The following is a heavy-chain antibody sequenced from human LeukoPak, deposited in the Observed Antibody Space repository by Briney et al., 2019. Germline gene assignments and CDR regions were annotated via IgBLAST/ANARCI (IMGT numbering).Heavy chain of an antibody. CDR2: ISGSGGST. Sequence: GGSLRLSCAASGFTFSSYAMSWVREAPGKGLEWVSAISGSGGSTYYADSVKGRLTISRDNSKNTLYLQMNSLRAEDTAVYYCAKVGYCSSTSCYFYYYYYMDVWGKGTTVTVSS. J-gene: IGHJ6*03. CDR1: GFTFSSYA. D-gene: IGHD2-2*01. V-gene: IGHV3-23*01. CDR3: AKVGYCSSTSCYFYYYYYMDV.